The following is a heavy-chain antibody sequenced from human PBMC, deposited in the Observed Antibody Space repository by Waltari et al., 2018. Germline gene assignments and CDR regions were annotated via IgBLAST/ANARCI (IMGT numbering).Heavy chain of an antibody. Sequence: QVQLQESGPGLVKPSETLSLTCTVSGGSISSYSLSWIRQPAGTGLEWIGRIYTSGSTNYNPSRKSRVTMSVDTSKNQFALKLSSVTAADTAVYYCARGRDYYDSSGYSYDAFDIWGQGTMVTVSS. CDR3: ARGRDYYDSSGYSYDAFDI. D-gene: IGHD3-22*01. J-gene: IGHJ3*02. CDR2: IYTSGST. V-gene: IGHV4-4*07. CDR1: GGSISSYS.